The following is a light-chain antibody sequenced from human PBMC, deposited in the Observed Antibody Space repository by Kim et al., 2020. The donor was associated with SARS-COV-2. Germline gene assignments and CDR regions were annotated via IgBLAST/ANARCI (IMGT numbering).Light chain of an antibody. CDR1: TGDVTSGKY. CDR2: STT. V-gene: IGLV7-43*01. J-gene: IGLJ3*02. CDR3: LYYYGGAWV. Sequence: PGGTLTLTCASSTGDVTSGKYPSRFQQKPGQAPRQLIYSTTNKQSWTPARFSGSLLGGKAALTLSGVQPEDEADSYCLYYYGGAWVFGGGTKVTVL.